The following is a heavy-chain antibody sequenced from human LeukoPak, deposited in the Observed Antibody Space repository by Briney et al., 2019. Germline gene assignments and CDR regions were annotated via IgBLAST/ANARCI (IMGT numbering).Heavy chain of an antibody. V-gene: IGHV4-30-2*01. Sequence: SETLSLTCAVSGGSISSGGYSWSWIRQPPGKGLEWIGYIYHSGSTYYNPSLKSRVTISVDRSKNQFSLKLSSVTAADTAVYYCALSRGSRSVDYWGQGTLVTVSS. CDR2: IYHSGST. D-gene: IGHD3-10*01. J-gene: IGHJ4*02. CDR3: ALSRGSRSVDY. CDR1: GGSISSGGYS.